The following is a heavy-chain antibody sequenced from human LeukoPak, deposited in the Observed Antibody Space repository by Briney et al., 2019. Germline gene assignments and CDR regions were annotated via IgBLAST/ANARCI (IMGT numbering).Heavy chain of an antibody. CDR3: ARDYPEFYGDYVLYY. Sequence: GGSLRLSCAASGFTFDDYAMHWVRQAPGKGLEWVSGISWNSGSIGYADSVKGRFTISRDNAKNSLYLQMNSLRAEDTAVYYCARDYPEFYGDYVLYYWGQGTLVTVSS. V-gene: IGHV3-9*01. CDR2: ISWNSGSI. CDR1: GFTFDDYA. D-gene: IGHD4-17*01. J-gene: IGHJ4*02.